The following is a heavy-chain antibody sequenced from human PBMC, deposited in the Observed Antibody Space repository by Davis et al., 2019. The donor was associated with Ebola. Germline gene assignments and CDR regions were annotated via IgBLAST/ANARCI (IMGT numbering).Heavy chain of an antibody. CDR2: INPNGGGT. V-gene: IGHV1-2*06. CDR1: GYTFTNYY. J-gene: IGHJ6*02. Sequence: ASVKVSCKASGYTFTNYYMHWVRQAPGQGLEWMGRINPNGGGTFYAQKFQGRVTMTQDTSISAAYMELTWLKPDDTAVYYCARGAYGHYYYGMDVWGQGTTVTVSS. D-gene: IGHD4-17*01. CDR3: ARGAYGHYYYGMDV.